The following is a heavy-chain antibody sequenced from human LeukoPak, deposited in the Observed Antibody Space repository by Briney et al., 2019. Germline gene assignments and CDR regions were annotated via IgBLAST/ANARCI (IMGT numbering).Heavy chain of an antibody. CDR2: IDTKSGAT. V-gene: IGHV1-2*02. Sequence: GASVKVSCKASGGTFSSYAISWVRQAPGQGLEWMGWIDTKSGATKFAQKFQARVTMTSDTSITTAYMDLSSLTSDDTAVYYCVTNDVGLHTGLGYWGQGTLVTVSS. CDR1: GGTFSSYA. D-gene: IGHD1-26*01. CDR3: VTNDVGLHTGLGY. J-gene: IGHJ4*02.